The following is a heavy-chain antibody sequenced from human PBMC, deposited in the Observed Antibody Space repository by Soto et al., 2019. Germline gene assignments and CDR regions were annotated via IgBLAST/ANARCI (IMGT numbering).Heavy chain of an antibody. J-gene: IGHJ3*02. D-gene: IGHD5-18*01. Sequence: GASVKVSCKASGGTFSSYAISWVRQAPGQGLEWMGGIIPIFGTANYAQKFQGRVTITADESTSTAYMELSRLRSDDTAVYYCARDRVYSAFDIWGQGTMVTVSS. CDR2: IIPIFGTA. V-gene: IGHV1-69*13. CDR1: GGTFSSYA. CDR3: ARDRVYSAFDI.